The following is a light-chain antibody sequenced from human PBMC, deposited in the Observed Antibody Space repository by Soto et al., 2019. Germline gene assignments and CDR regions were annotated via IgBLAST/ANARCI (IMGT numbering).Light chain of an antibody. CDR2: SSS. J-gene: IGKJ1*01. CDR3: QHYNSYSEA. Sequence: DIQLTQSPSSLSASVGARVTIACRASQTISNFLNWYQGKPGKPPKLLIYSSSTLQSGVPSRFSGSGSGTEFTLTISSLQPDDFATYYCQHYNSYSEAFGQGTKVDIK. CDR1: QTISNF. V-gene: IGKV1-9*01.